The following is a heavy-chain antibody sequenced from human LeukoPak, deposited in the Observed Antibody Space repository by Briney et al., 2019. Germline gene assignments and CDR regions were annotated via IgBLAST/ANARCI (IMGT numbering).Heavy chain of an antibody. CDR2: ISSSSSYI. J-gene: IGHJ4*02. Sequence: PGGSLRLSCAASGFTFSSYSMNWVRQAPGKGLEWVSSISSSSSYIYYADSVKGRFTISRDNAKNSLYLQMNSLRAEDTAVYYCARVGYSSSWYEEQEAVAGFDYWGQGTLVTVSS. CDR3: ARVGYSSSWYEEQEAVAGFDY. D-gene: IGHD6-13*01. V-gene: IGHV3-21*01. CDR1: GFTFSSYS.